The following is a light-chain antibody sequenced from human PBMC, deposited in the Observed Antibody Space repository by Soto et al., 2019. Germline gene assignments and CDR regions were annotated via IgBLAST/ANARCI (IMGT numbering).Light chain of an antibody. CDR2: EGG. CDR1: SSDVGNYIF. CDR3: CSYAGGSTWV. J-gene: IGLJ3*02. V-gene: IGLV2-23*01. Sequence: QSALTQPASVSGSPGQSITISCTGTSSDVGNYIFVSWYQQHPGRAPKLILFEGGKRPSGVSNRFSGSKSGNTASLAISGLQAEDEADYYCCSYAGGSTWVFGGGTKLTVL.